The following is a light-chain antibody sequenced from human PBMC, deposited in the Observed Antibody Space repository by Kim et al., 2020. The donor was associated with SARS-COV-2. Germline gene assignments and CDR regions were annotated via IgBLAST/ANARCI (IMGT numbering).Light chain of an antibody. CDR3: QQYNNWPLT. J-gene: IGKJ4*01. CDR2: GAS. CDR1: QSVSSS. Sequence: VSPGERATLSCRASQSVSSSLAWYQQKPGQAPRLLIYGASTRATGIPARFSGSWSGTEFTLTISSLQSEDFAVYYCQQYNNWPLTFGGGTKVDIK. V-gene: IGKV3D-15*01.